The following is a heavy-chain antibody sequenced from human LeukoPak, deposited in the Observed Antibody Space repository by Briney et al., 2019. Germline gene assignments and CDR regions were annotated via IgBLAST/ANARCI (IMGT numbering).Heavy chain of an antibody. CDR2: INPNSGGT. CDR1: GYTFTAYY. D-gene: IGHD5-18*01. CDR3: ARAYSWSHKNFDY. J-gene: IGHJ4*02. V-gene: IGHV1-2*02. Sequence: ASVKVSSTASGYTFTAYYMHWVRQAPGQGLEWMGWINPNSGGTNYAQKFQGRVTMTRDTSISTAYMELSRLRSDDTAVYYCARAYSWSHKNFDYWGQRTLVTVSS.